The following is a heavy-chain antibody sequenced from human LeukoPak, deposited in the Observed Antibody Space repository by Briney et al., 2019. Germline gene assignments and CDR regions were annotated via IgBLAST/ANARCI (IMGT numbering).Heavy chain of an antibody. CDR2: ISTSGAST. CDR3: AREGSGYYTDY. D-gene: IGHD3-22*01. CDR1: GFTFNTYA. J-gene: IGHJ4*02. V-gene: IGHV3-23*01. Sequence: GGSLRLSCSATGFTFNTYAMSWVRQAPGKGLEWVSAISTSGASTYYADSVKGRFTISRDNAKNSLYLQMNSLRAEDTAVYYCAREGSGYYTDYWGQGTLVTVSS.